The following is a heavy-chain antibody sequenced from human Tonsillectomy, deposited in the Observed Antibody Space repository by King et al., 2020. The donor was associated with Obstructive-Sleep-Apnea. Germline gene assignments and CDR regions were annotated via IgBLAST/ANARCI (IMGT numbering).Heavy chain of an antibody. V-gene: IGHV3-48*04. CDR2: ISSSSGTI. J-gene: IGHJ4*02. CDR3: ARLRGSSPH. Sequence: VQLVESGGGLVQPGGSLRLSCAASGFTFSTYSMNWVRQAPGKGLEWVSYISSSSGTIYYIDSVKGRFTISRDNAKNSLFLQMSSVRAEDTGVYYCARLRGSSPHWRQGTLVTVSS. CDR1: GFTFSTYS. D-gene: IGHD1-26*01.